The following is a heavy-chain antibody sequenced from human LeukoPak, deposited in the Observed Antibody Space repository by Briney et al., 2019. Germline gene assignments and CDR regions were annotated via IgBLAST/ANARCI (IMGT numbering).Heavy chain of an antibody. CDR1: GGSISSSTFS. CDR3: ARLSNVGCDRTRCYVDS. J-gene: IGHJ4*02. Sequence: SETLSLTCTVSGGSISSSTFSWGWIRQPPGKGLEWIGIIYNSGSTYYNPSLKSRVTVSVDTSKNQFSLRLSSVTASDTSVYYCARLSNVGCDRTRCYVDSWGQGTLVTVSS. V-gene: IGHV4-39*01. CDR2: IYNSGST. D-gene: IGHD1-14*01.